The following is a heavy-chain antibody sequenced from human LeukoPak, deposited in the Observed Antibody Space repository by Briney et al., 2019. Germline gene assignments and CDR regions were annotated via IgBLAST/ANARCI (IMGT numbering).Heavy chain of an antibody. CDR1: GWSFNDYY. Sequence: PSETLSLTCAVYGWSFNDYYWDWIRQPPGKGLEWIGAINARGDTNYNPSLNSRVTRSVDTSKKQFSLRLTSMIAADPALYYCARGQVPAARGYNWFDPWGQGTLVTVSS. D-gene: IGHD2-2*01. V-gene: IGHV4-34*01. CDR2: INARGDT. J-gene: IGHJ5*02. CDR3: ARGQVPAARGYNWFDP.